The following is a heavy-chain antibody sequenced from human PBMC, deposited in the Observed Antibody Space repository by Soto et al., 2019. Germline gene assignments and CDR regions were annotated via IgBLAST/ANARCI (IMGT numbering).Heavy chain of an antibody. CDR1: GGTFSSYA. J-gene: IGHJ3*02. V-gene: IGHV1-69*12. D-gene: IGHD2-15*01. Sequence: QVQLVQSGAGVKKPGSSVKVSCKASGGTFSSYAISWVRQAPGQGLEWVGGIIPIFGTADYAEQVQGRGTITADESRRADYMELSRLRSEDTAVYYCARDAGKYCSGGSCYSGAFGIWGQGIMVTVSS. CDR3: ARDAGKYCSGGSCYSGAFGI. CDR2: IIPIFGTA.